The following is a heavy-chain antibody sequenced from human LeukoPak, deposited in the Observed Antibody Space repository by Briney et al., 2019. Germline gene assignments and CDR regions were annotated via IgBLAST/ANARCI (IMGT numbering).Heavy chain of an antibody. CDR3: ATELRYFDWLHAFDI. CDR2: ISWNSGSI. V-gene: IGHV3-9*01. J-gene: IGHJ3*02. CDR1: GFTFDDYA. D-gene: IGHD3-9*01. Sequence: GRSLRLSCAASGFTFDDYAMHWVRQAPGKGLEWVSGISWNSGSIGYADSVKGRFTISRDNSKNTLYLQMNSLRAEDTAVYYCATELRYFDWLHAFDIWGQGTMVTVSS.